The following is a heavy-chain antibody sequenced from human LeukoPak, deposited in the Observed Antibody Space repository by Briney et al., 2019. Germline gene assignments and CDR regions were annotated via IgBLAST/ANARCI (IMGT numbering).Heavy chain of an antibody. CDR1: GFTFSSYW. CDR2: INSDGSST. V-gene: IGHV3-74*01. Sequence: GGSLRLSCAASGFTFSSYWMHWVRQAPGKGLVWVSRINSDGSSTSYADSVKGRFTISRDNAKNTLYLQMNSLRAEDTAVYYCARGPAVLRFLEWFYYYGMDVWGQGTTVTVSS. J-gene: IGHJ6*02. CDR3: ARGPAVLRFLEWFYYYGMDV. D-gene: IGHD3-3*01.